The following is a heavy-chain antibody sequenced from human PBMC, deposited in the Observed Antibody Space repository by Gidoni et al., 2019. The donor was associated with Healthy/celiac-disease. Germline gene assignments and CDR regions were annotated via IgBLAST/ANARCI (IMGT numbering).Heavy chain of an antibody. D-gene: IGHD2-21*02. CDR3: ARVYCGGDCYSGFSWYFDL. Sequence: QVQLVQSGSELKKPGASVKVSCKASGYTFTSYAMNWVRQAPGQGLEWMGWINTNTGNPTYAQGFTGRFVFSLDTSVSTAYLQISSLKAEDTAVYYCARVYCGGDCYSGFSWYFDLWGRGTLVTVSS. CDR2: INTNTGNP. CDR1: GYTFTSYA. V-gene: IGHV7-4-1*02. J-gene: IGHJ2*01.